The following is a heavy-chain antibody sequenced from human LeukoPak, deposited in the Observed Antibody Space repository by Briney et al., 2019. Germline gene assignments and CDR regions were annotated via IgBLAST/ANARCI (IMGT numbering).Heavy chain of an antibody. CDR2: ISGSGGST. D-gene: IGHD2-2*02. Sequence: GGSLRLSCAASGFTFSSYAMSWVRQAPGKGLEWVSAISGSGGSTYYADSVKGRFTISRDNAKNSLYLQMNSLRAEDTALYYCAKDYGADCSSTSCYIDYWGQGTLVTVSS. CDR3: AKDYGADCSSTSCYIDY. V-gene: IGHV3-23*01. J-gene: IGHJ4*02. CDR1: GFTFSSYA.